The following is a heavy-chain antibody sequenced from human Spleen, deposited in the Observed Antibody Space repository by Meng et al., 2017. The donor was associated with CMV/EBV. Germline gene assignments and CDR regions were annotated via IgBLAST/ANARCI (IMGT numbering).Heavy chain of an antibody. CDR2: IYWDDDK. Sequence: QITLKESGPTLVKPTQTITLTCPFSGFSLSTIGVAVGWIRQPPGKALEWVALIYWDDDKRYSPSLTGRVSITKGASNNQVVLTLTNMHPEDTGTYYCAHKHAAGGNWFDPWGQGTLVTVSS. CDR1: GFSLSTIGVA. CDR3: AHKHAAGGNWFDP. V-gene: IGHV2-5*02. D-gene: IGHD6-13*01. J-gene: IGHJ5*02.